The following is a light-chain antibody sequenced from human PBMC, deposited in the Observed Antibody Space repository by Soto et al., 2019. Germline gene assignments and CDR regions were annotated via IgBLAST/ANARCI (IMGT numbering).Light chain of an antibody. CDR2: GAS. CDR3: QQYGSSPTWT. V-gene: IGKV3-20*01. Sequence: VLTQSPGTLSLSPGERATLSCRASKEVSGYYLARYQQGPGQAPRLLMYGASTTATGIPDRFSGSGSGTAFALTISSLEPEGSAVYYCQQYGSSPTWTFGQGTKLDIK. J-gene: IGKJ1*01. CDR1: KEVSGYY.